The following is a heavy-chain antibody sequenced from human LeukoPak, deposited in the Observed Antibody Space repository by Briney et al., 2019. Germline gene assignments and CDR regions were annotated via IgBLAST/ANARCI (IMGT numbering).Heavy chain of an antibody. V-gene: IGHV3-21*01. CDR2: ISSSSSYI. D-gene: IGHD4-17*01. J-gene: IGHJ6*03. CDR3: ARTSTVTTGYYYYYYMDV. CDR1: GFTFSSYS. Sequence: PGGSLRLSCAASGFTFSSYSMNWVRQAPGKGLEWVSSISSSSSYIYYADSVKGRFTISRDNAKNSLCLQMNSLRAEDTAVYYCARTSTVTTGYYYYYYMDVWGKGTTVTISS.